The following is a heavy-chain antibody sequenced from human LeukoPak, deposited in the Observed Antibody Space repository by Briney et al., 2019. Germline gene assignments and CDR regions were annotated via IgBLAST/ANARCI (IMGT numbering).Heavy chain of an antibody. Sequence: GRSLRLSCAASGFTFDDYAMHWVRHAPGKGLEWVSGISWNSGSIGYADSVKGRFTISRDNAKNSLYLQMNSLRAEDTALYYCAKEMYSSSFYYYYGMDVWGQGTTVTVSS. CDR2: ISWNSGSI. J-gene: IGHJ6*02. V-gene: IGHV3-9*01. CDR3: AKEMYSSSFYYYYGMDV. CDR1: GFTFDDYA. D-gene: IGHD6-13*01.